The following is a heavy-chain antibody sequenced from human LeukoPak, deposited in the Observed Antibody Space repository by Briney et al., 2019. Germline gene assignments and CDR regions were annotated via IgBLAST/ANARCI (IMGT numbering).Heavy chain of an antibody. D-gene: IGHD2-15*01. Sequence: SETLSLTCAVSGGSISSRNWWSWVRQPPGKGLEWIGSIYYSGSTYYNPSLKSRVTISVDTSKNQFSLKLSSVTAADTAVYYCAREDDYCSGGSCYRGPDYWGQGTLVTVSS. V-gene: IGHV4-4*02. J-gene: IGHJ4*02. CDR1: GGSISSRNW. CDR3: AREDDYCSGGSCYRGPDY. CDR2: IYYSGST.